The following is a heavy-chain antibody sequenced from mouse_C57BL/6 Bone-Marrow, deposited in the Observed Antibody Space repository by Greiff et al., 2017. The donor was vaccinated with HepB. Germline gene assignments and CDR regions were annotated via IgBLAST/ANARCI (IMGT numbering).Heavy chain of an antibody. Sequence: QVQLKQSGAELARPGASVKLSCKASGYTFTSYGISWVKQRTGQGLEWIGEIYPRSGNTYYNEKFKGKATLTADKSSSTAYMELRSLTSEDSAVYFCARCPPPYYGSSYAAWFAYWGQGTLVTVSA. CDR1: GYTFTSYG. CDR2: IYPRSGNT. J-gene: IGHJ3*01. D-gene: IGHD1-1*01. CDR3: ARCPPPYYGSSYAAWFAY. V-gene: IGHV1-81*01.